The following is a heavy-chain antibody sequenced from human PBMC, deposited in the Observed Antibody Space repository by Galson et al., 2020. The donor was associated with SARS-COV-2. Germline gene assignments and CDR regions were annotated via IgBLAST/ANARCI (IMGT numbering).Heavy chain of an antibody. V-gene: IGHV4-4*07. CDR2: IHSGGSS. Sequence: ETSETLSLTCTVSGDSFTDYYYYWVRQPAGKGLEWIGRIHSGGSSNYNPSLKSRVTMSIDTSKNQFFLRLSSVTAADTAVYFCARSSVLVYTHGHFDYWGQGTLVTVSS. CDR3: ARSSVLVYTHGHFDY. CDR1: GDSFTDYY. D-gene: IGHD2-8*01. J-gene: IGHJ4*02.